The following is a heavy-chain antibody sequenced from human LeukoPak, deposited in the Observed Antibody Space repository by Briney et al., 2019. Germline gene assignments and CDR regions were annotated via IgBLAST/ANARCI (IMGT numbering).Heavy chain of an antibody. Sequence: PTGGSLRLSCAASGFSISSYAMNWVRQAPGKGLEWVSLISGSGFNTHYADSVKGRFTISRDNSKNTLYLHMNSLRAEDTAMYYCAKKRDAFDIWGQGTVVAVSS. V-gene: IGHV3-23*01. CDR2: ISGSGFNT. D-gene: IGHD5-24*01. CDR1: GFSISSYA. J-gene: IGHJ3*02. CDR3: AKKRDAFDI.